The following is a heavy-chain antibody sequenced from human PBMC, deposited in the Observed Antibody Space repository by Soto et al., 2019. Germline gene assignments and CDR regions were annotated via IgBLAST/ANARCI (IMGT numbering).Heavy chain of an antibody. J-gene: IGHJ4*02. Sequence: QVQLQESGPGLVKPSQTLSLTCTVSGGSISSGGYYWSWIRQHPGKGLEWIGYIYYSGSTYYNPSLKSRVTISVDSSKNQFSLKLSSVTAADTAVYYCARGNSGSYSPDYWGQGTLVTVSS. V-gene: IGHV4-31*03. D-gene: IGHD1-26*01. CDR3: ARGNSGSYSPDY. CDR2: IYYSGST. CDR1: GGSISSGGYY.